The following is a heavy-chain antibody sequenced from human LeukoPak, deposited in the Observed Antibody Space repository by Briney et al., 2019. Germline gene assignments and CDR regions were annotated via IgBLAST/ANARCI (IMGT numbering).Heavy chain of an antibody. CDR3: ARNLRRFYYFDY. J-gene: IGHJ4*02. Sequence: SETLSLTCTVSGGSVSSTSFYWGWIRQPPGKGLEWIGSIYYSGSTYYNPSLKSRVTISVDTSKNQFSLKLSSVTAADTAVYYCARNLRRFYYFDYWGQGTLVTVSS. D-gene: IGHD4-17*01. V-gene: IGHV4-39*01. CDR1: GGSVSSTSFY. CDR2: IYYSGST.